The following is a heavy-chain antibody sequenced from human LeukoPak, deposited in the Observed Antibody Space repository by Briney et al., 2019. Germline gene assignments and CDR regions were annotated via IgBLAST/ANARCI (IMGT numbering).Heavy chain of an antibody. CDR2: ISYDGSNK. D-gene: IGHD5-18*01. Sequence: GGSLRLSCAASGFTFSTYGMHWVRQAPGKGLEWVAVISYDGSNKYYADSVKGRFTISRDNSKNTLYLQMNSLRAEDTGVYYCAKYLGYTYGLDYWGQGTLVTVSS. V-gene: IGHV3-30*18. CDR1: GFTFSTYG. J-gene: IGHJ4*02. CDR3: AKYLGYTYGLDY.